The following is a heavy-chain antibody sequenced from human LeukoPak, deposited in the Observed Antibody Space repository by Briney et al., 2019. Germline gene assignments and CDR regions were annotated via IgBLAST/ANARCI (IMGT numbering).Heavy chain of an antibody. CDR2: INPSGGST. Sequence: ASVKVSCKASGYTFTCYYMHWVRQAPGQGLEWRGIINPSGGSTSYAQKFQGRVTMTRDTSTSTVYMELSSLRSEDTAVYYCARGDTVTDAFDIWGQGTMVTVSS. CDR1: GYTFTCYY. J-gene: IGHJ3*02. V-gene: IGHV1-46*01. CDR3: ARGDTVTDAFDI. D-gene: IGHD5-18*01.